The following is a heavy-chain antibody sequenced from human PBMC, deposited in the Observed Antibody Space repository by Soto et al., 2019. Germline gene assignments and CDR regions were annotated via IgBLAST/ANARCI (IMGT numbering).Heavy chain of an antibody. D-gene: IGHD3-10*01. Sequence: SETLSLTCTVSDCSISSYYWSWIRQPPGKGLEWIGYIYYSGSTNYNPSLKSRVTISVDTSKNQFSLKLNSMTAADTAVYYCVLHNYGSASTYFDSLRQGLLVSVPS. CDR3: VLHNYGSASTYFDS. CDR2: IYYSGST. J-gene: IGHJ4*02. V-gene: IGHV4-59*08. CDR1: DCSISSYY.